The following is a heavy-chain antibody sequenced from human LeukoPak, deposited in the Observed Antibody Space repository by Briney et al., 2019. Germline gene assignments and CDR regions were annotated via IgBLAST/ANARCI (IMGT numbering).Heavy chain of an antibody. CDR3: SRGTDAYKCGNS. CDR1: GGSCSGYY. D-gene: IGHD5-24*01. Sequence: SETLSLXCAVYGGSCSGYYWTWIRQPPGKGLEWIGEIHYSGRINYNPSLKSRVTISADTSNNHFSLKMNSVTAADTAVYYCSRGTDAYKCGNSWGQGTLVTVSS. J-gene: IGHJ4*02. V-gene: IGHV4-34*01. CDR2: IHYSGRI.